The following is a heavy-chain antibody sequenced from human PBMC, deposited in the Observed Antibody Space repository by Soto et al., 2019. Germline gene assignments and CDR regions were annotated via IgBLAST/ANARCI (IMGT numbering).Heavy chain of an antibody. J-gene: IGHJ2*01. CDR1: GFTFSSYA. CDR3: AKSSPRGYSGYWYFDL. CDR2: ISGSGGST. V-gene: IGHV3-23*01. Sequence: GGSLRLSCAASGFTFSSYAMSWVRQAPGKGLEWVSAISGSGGSTYYADSVKGRFTISRDNSKNTLYLQMNSLRAEDTAVYYCAKSSPRGYSGYWYFDLWGRGTLVTVSS. D-gene: IGHD5-12*01.